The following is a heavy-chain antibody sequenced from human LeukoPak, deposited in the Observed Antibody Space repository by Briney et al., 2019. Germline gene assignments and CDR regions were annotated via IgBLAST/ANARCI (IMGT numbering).Heavy chain of an antibody. D-gene: IGHD5-18*01. CDR2: ISGSGGST. J-gene: IGHJ5*02. CDR3: AKDHRIQLWFGDWFVT. Sequence: GGSLRLSCAASGFTFSSYAMSWVRQAPGKGLEWVLAISGSGGSTYYADSVRGRFTISRDNSKNTLYLQMNSLRAEDTAVYYCAKDHRIQLWFGDWFVTWGQGTLVTVSS. V-gene: IGHV3-23*01. CDR1: GFTFSSYA.